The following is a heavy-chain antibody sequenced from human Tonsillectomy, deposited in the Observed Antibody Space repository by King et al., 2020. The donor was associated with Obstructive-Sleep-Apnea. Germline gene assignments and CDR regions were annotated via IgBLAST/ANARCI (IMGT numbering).Heavy chain of an antibody. J-gene: IGHJ1*01. CDR2: IYYTGST. Sequence: VQLQESGPGLVKPSQTLSLTCTVSGGSISSGGYFWSWIRQHPGKGLEWIGYIYYTGSTSYNPSLKSRVTISIDTSKNHFSLKLRSVTAADTAVYYCARLRQLAQSFQHWGQGTLVTVSS. CDR3: ARLRQLAQSFQH. CDR1: GGSISSGGYF. D-gene: IGHD6-13*01. V-gene: IGHV4-31*03.